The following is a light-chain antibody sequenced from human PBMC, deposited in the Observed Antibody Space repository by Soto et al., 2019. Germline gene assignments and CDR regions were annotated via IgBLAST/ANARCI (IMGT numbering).Light chain of an antibody. CDR2: CAS. Sequence: EIVMTQSPATLSVSPGERATLSCRASESVSSNLAWYQQKPGQAPRLLIYCASTRATGSPARCSGSGSGTEFTLTISSLQSEDFAVYHCQQYNNWPPWTFGQGTKVEIK. V-gene: IGKV3-15*01. J-gene: IGKJ1*01. CDR3: QQYNNWPPWT. CDR1: ESVSSN.